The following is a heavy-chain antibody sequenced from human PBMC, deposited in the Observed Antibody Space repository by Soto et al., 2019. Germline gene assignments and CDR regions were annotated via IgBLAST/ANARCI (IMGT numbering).Heavy chain of an antibody. CDR2: INAGNGNT. D-gene: IGHD3-10*01. Sequence: ASVKVSCKASGYTFTSYAMHWVRQAPGQRLEWMGWINAGNGNTKYSQKFQGRVTMTTDTSTSTAYMELRSLRSDDTAVYYCARGVGSGSYYNQYNWFDPWGQGTLVTVPQ. CDR1: GYTFTSYA. J-gene: IGHJ5*02. V-gene: IGHV1-3*01. CDR3: ARGVGSGSYYNQYNWFDP.